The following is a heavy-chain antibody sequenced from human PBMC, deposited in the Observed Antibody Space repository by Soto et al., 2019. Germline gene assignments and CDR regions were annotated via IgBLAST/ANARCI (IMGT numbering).Heavy chain of an antibody. D-gene: IGHD5-12*01. Sequence: GESLKISCKGSGYSFTSYWISWVRQMPGKGLEWMGRIDPSDSYTNYSPSSQGHVTISADKSISTAYLQWSSLKASDTAMYYCARPGGYGDYDDYWGQGTLVTVSS. J-gene: IGHJ4*02. V-gene: IGHV5-10-1*01. CDR1: GYSFTSYW. CDR3: ARPGGYGDYDDY. CDR2: IDPSDSYT.